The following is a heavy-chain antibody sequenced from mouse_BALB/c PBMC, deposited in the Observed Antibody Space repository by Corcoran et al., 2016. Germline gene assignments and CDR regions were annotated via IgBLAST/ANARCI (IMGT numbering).Heavy chain of an antibody. V-gene: IGHV14-3*02. Sequence: EDQLQQSGAELVKPGASVKLSCTASGFNIKDTYMHWVKQRPEQGMEWIGRIDPANGNTKYDPKFQGKATITADTSSNTAYLQLSSLTSEDTAVYYCARWDWYFDVWGAGTTVTVSS. J-gene: IGHJ1*01. CDR2: IDPANGNT. CDR3: ARWDWYFDV. CDR1: GFNIKDTY.